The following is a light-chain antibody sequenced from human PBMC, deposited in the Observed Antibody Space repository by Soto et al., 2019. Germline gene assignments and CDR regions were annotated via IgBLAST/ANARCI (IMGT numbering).Light chain of an antibody. Sequence: EIVLTQSPATLSLSPGERATLSVSASQSVSSDLAWYQQKPGQAPRLLIYDASNRATGIPARFSGSGSGTDFTLTISSLEPEDFAVYYCQQRSNWPLTFGGGTKVDIK. CDR2: DAS. J-gene: IGKJ4*01. CDR3: QQRSNWPLT. V-gene: IGKV3-11*01. CDR1: QSVSSD.